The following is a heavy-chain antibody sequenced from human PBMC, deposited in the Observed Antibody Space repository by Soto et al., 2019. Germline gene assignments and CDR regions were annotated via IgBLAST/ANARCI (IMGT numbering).Heavy chain of an antibody. J-gene: IGHJ4*02. CDR3: ARAPSIWFYCDS. Sequence: SVDCWWRRIRKNPGKGLEWIGYIYYSGSTNYNPSLKSRVTISLDTSKNQFSLMLSSVTAADTALYYCARAPSIWFYCDSCGQGTLVT. V-gene: IGHV4-61*08. CDR1: SVDCW. D-gene: IGHD2-21*01. CDR2: IYYSGST.